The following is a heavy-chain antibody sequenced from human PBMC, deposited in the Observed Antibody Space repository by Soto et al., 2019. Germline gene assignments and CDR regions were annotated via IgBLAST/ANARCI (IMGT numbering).Heavy chain of an antibody. D-gene: IGHD1-1*01. J-gene: IGHJ3*02. V-gene: IGHV3-48*02. CDR2: ISSSSSTI. Sequence: GGSLRLSCAASGFTFSSYSMNWVRQAPGKGLEWVSYISSSSSTIYYADSVKGRFTISRDNAKNSLYLQMNSLRDEDTAVYYCASDSGTLRSRGAFDIWGQGTMVTVSS. CDR1: GFTFSSYS. CDR3: ASDSGTLRSRGAFDI.